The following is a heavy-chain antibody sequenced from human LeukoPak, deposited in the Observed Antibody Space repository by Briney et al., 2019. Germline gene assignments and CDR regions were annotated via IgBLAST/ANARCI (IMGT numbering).Heavy chain of an antibody. CDR1: GGSISSSSYY. CDR2: IYYSGST. CDR3: ARGRYSGSYYTRY. Sequence: SETLPLTCTVSGGSISSSSYYWGWIRQPPGKGLEWIGSIYYSGSTYYNPSLKSRVTISVDTSKNQFSLKLSSVTAADTAVYYCARGRYSGSYYTRYWGQGTLVTVSS. J-gene: IGHJ4*02. D-gene: IGHD1-26*01. V-gene: IGHV4-39*07.